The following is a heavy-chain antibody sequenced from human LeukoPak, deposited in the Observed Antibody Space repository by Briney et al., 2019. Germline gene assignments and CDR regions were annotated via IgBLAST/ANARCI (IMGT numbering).Heavy chain of an antibody. D-gene: IGHD3-22*01. CDR2: IIPIFGIA. V-gene: IGHV1-69*04. J-gene: IGHJ4*02. CDR3: ARDSTYYYDSSGYCYFDY. CDR1: GYTFINYD. Sequence: SVKVSCKASGYTFINYDINWVRQATGQGLEWMGRIIPIFGIANYAQKFQGRVTITADKSTSTAYMELSSLRSEDTAVYYCARDSTYYYDSSGYCYFDYWGQGTLVTVSS.